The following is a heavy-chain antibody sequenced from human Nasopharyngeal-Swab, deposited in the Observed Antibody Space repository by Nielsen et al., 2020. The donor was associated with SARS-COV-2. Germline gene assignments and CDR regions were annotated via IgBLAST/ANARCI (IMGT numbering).Heavy chain of an antibody. J-gene: IGHJ4*02. CDR1: GYSFSSYG. CDR2: INAGNGNT. Sequence: ASVKVSCKASGYSFSSYGISWVRQAPGQRLEWMGWINAGNGNTKYSQKFQGRVTITRDTSASTAYMELSSLRSEDTAVYYCASGSYYYDSSGYYYDGYFDYWGQGTLVTVSS. D-gene: IGHD3-22*01. V-gene: IGHV1-3*01. CDR3: ASGSYYYDSSGYYYDGYFDY.